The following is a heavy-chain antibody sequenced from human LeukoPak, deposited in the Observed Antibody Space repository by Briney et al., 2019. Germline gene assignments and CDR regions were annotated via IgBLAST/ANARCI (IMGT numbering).Heavy chain of an antibody. J-gene: IGHJ4*02. D-gene: IGHD2-2*01. CDR1: GFTFDDYA. V-gene: IGHV3-9*01. CDR3: AKDMGSRYCSRTSCSISFDY. Sequence: GGSLRLSCAASGFTFDDYAMLWVRQAPGKGLEWVSGISWNSGSIGYADSVKGRFTISRDNAKNSLYLQMNSLRAEDTALYYCAKDMGSRYCSRTSCSISFDYWGQGTLVTVSS. CDR2: ISWNSGSI.